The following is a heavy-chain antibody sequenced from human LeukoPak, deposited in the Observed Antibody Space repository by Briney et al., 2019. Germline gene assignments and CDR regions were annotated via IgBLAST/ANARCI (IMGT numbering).Heavy chain of an antibody. CDR2: INPNSGGT. J-gene: IGHJ3*02. Sequence: ASVKVSCKASGYTFTGYYMHWVRQAPGQGLEWMGWINPNSGGTNYAQKFQGRVTMTRDTSISTAYMELSRLRSDDTAVYYCARVFLGIPAAFDIWGQGTMVTVSS. V-gene: IGHV1-2*02. CDR3: ARVFLGIPAAFDI. CDR1: GYTFTGYY. D-gene: IGHD3-16*01.